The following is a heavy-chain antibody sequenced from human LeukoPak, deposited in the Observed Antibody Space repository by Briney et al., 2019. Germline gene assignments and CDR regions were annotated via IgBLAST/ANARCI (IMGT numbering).Heavy chain of an antibody. V-gene: IGHV3-23*01. D-gene: IGHD3-22*01. CDR1: GFTFSSYA. CDR3: ARDRDYDSSGYPRSPRGYFDY. CDR2: ISGSGGST. Sequence: TGGSLRLSCAASGFTFSSYAMSWVRQAPGKGLEWVSAISGSGGSTYYADSVKGRFTISRDNAKNSLYLQMNSLRAEDTAVYYCARDRDYDSSGYPRSPRGYFDYWGQGTLVTVSS. J-gene: IGHJ4*02.